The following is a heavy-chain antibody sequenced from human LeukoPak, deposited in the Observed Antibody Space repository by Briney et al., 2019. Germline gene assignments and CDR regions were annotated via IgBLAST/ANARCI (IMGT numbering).Heavy chain of an antibody. CDR2: IYYDGTT. J-gene: IGHJ4*02. Sequence: SETLSLTCNVSGGPLSSYYWSWIRQAPGKGLEWLGYIYYDGTTDYNPSLKSRVVISVDTSKNQFSLRLDSLTARDTAVYYCARHQNHGGWYKLVSNFDYWGQGTLVTVSS. D-gene: IGHD6-19*01. V-gene: IGHV4-59*08. CDR1: GGPLSSYY. CDR3: ARHQNHGGWYKLVSNFDY.